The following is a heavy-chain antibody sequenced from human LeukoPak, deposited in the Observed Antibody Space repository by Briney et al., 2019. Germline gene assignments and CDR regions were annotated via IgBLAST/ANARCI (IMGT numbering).Heavy chain of an antibody. J-gene: IGHJ4*02. CDR2: IYYSGST. CDR1: GGSISSSSYY. CDR3: ARHAITMVQGEIDY. D-gene: IGHD3-10*01. V-gene: IGHV4-39*01. Sequence: SETLSLTCTVSGGSISSSSYYWGWIRQPPGKGLEWIGSIYYSGSTYYNPSLKSRVTISVDTSKNQFSLKLSSVAAADTAVYYCARHAITMVQGEIDYWGQGTLVTVSS.